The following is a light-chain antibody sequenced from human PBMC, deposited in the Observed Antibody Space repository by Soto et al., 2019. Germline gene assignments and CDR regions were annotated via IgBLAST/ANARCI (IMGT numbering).Light chain of an antibody. Sequence: DIQTTQSPSTLSASVGGRVTISCRASQNVGTWVAWYQQKPGKAPKLLIYGASNLESGAPSRFSGSGSGTEFTLTITTLQPDDFATYFCQHYRRNTWSFGPGTKVDI. CDR2: GAS. V-gene: IGKV1-5*01. CDR3: QHYRRNTWS. CDR1: QNVGTW. J-gene: IGKJ1*01.